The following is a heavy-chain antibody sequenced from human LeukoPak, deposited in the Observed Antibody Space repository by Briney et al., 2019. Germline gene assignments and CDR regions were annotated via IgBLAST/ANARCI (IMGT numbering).Heavy chain of an antibody. V-gene: IGHV3-74*01. Sequence: GGSLRLSCAASGFTFSSYWMHWVRQAPGKGLVWVSRIDSDGSTTSYADSVKGRFTISRDNAKNTLYLQMNSLRAEDTAVYYCARDEQHLVPFDYWGQGTRVTVSS. CDR2: IDSDGSTT. J-gene: IGHJ4*02. D-gene: IGHD6-13*01. CDR1: GFTFSSYW. CDR3: ARDEQHLVPFDY.